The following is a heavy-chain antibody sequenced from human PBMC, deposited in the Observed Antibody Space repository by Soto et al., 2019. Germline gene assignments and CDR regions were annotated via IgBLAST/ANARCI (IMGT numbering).Heavy chain of an antibody. Sequence: QVQLQESGPGLVKPSGTLSLPCADPGASISSSNWWSWVRQHPGKGLEWIGEIYHSGNTNYNPSLKSRVTMAVDKSRNQFSLKLSSVTAADTAVYYCARRWGEGRVDYWGQGTLVTVSS. CDR1: GASISSSNW. J-gene: IGHJ4*02. V-gene: IGHV4-4*02. CDR2: IYHSGNT. CDR3: ARRWGEGRVDY. D-gene: IGHD3-10*01.